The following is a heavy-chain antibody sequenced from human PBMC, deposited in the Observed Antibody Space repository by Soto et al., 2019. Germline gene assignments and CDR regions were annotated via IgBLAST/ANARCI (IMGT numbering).Heavy chain of an antibody. Sequence: PGGSLRLSCAASGFTFSSYAMSWVRQAPGKGLEWVSAISGSGGSTYYADSVKGRFTISRDNSKNTLYLQMNSLRAEDTAVYYCAKAHIAAAGTMGYYYGMDVWGQGTTVTVSS. CDR2: ISGSGGST. V-gene: IGHV3-23*01. J-gene: IGHJ6*02. CDR3: AKAHIAAAGTMGYYYGMDV. D-gene: IGHD6-13*01. CDR1: GFTFSSYA.